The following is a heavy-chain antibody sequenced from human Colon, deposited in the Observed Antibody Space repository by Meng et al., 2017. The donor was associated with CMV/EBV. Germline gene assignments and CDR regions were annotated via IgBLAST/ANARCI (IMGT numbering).Heavy chain of an antibody. Sequence: SETLSLTCTVSGGSISSSSYYWGWIRQPPGKGLEWIGSVYYSGSTYYNPSLKSRVTISVDTPKNQFSLKLSSVTAADTAVYYCAREQANYYGSGWYNWFDPWGQGTLVTVSS. D-gene: IGHD3-10*01. CDR3: AREQANYYGSGWYNWFDP. CDR2: VYYSGST. V-gene: IGHV4-39*07. J-gene: IGHJ5*02. CDR1: GGSISSSSYY.